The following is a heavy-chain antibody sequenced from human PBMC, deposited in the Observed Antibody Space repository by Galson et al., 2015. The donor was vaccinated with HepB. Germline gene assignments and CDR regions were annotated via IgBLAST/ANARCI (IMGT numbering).Heavy chain of an antibody. D-gene: IGHD3-3*01. V-gene: IGHV1-18*01. Sequence: SVTVSCKASGYTFINYGISWVRQAPGQGLEWMGWISANNGNRNYAEMFQGRVTMTTDTSTTTAYMELRSLRSDDTAVYYCAREGRCGVAIHYYYGMDVWGQGTTVTGSS. CDR1: GYTFINYG. J-gene: IGHJ6*02. CDR2: ISANNGNR. CDR3: AREGRCGVAIHYYYGMDV.